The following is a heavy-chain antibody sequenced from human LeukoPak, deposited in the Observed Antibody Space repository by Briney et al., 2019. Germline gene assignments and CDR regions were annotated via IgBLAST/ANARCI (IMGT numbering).Heavy chain of an antibody. J-gene: IGHJ6*02. V-gene: IGHV1-69*13. CDR2: IIPIFGTA. Sequence: ASVKVSCKASGYTFTSYGISWVRQAPGQGLEWMGGIIPIFGTANYAQKFQGRVTITADESTNTAYMELSSLRSEDTAVYYCAREEDGYNYEGTVGDLYYYYGMDVWGQGTTVTVSS. CDR1: GYTFTSYG. D-gene: IGHD5-24*01. CDR3: AREEDGYNYEGTVGDLYYYYGMDV.